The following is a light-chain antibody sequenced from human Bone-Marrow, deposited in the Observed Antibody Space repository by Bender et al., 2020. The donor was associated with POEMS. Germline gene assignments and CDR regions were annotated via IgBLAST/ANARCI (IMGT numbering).Light chain of an antibody. V-gene: IGLV2-14*02. CDR1: SSDVGGYNL. CDR3: SSYAGSNTWV. CDR2: EVT. Sequence: QSDLTQPASVSGSPGQSITISCTGTSSDVGGYNLVSWYQQHPGKAPKLMIYEVTNRHSGVSNRFSGSKSGNTASLTVSGLQADDEADYYCSSYAGSNTWVFGGGTKLTVL. J-gene: IGLJ3*02.